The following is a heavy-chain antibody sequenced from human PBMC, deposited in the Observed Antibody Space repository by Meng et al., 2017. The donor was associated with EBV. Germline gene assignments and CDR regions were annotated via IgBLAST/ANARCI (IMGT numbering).Heavy chain of an antibody. CDR1: GSSLKTSGVG. Sequence: ISFKESGPTLVKPTQTRTRTCTFFGSSLKTSGVGVGWIRQPPGKALEWLALIYWDDDKRYSPSLKSRLTITKDTSKNQVVLTMTNMDPVDTATYYCAHRRDEYSSSWYGWFDPWGQGTLVTVSS. CDR3: AHRRDEYSSSWYGWFDP. J-gene: IGHJ5*02. V-gene: IGHV2-5*02. D-gene: IGHD6-13*01. CDR2: IYWDDDK.